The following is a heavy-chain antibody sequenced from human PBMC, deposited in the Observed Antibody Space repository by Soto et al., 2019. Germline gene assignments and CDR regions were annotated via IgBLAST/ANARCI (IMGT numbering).Heavy chain of an antibody. J-gene: IGHJ4*02. CDR3: ARDRGDCTNGVCSAYFDY. D-gene: IGHD2-8*01. Sequence: PSETLSLTCTVSGAFLNNFFWSWIRQTPGKGLEWIGYVSQGGAAAYLAEGETTGYNPSLKSRATISLGLPKNHFSLRLSSVTGADTAVYYCARDRGDCTNGVCSAYFDYWGQGTLVTVCS. CDR2: VSQGGAAAYLAEGETT. V-gene: IGHV4-59*01. CDR1: GAFLNNFF.